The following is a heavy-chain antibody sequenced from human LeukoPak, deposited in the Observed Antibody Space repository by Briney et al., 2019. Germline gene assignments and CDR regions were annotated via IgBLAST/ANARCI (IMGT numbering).Heavy chain of an antibody. CDR2: IKQDGSEK. V-gene: IGHV3-7*03. J-gene: IGHJ4*02. D-gene: IGHD2-15*01. Sequence: GGSLRLSCAASGFTFSSYWMTWVRQAPGKGLQWVANIKQDGSEKYYVDSVKGRFTISRDNAKNSLYLQMNSLRAEDTALYYCASGTGCSGGSCPIDYWGQGTLVTVSS. CDR3: ASGTGCSGGSCPIDY. CDR1: GFTFSSYW.